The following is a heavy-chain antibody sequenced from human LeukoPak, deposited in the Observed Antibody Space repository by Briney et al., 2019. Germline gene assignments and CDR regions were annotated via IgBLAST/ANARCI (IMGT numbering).Heavy chain of an antibody. CDR1: GGSISSSSYY. D-gene: IGHD1-26*01. Sequence: SETLSLTCTVSGGSISSSSYYWGWIRQPPGKGLEWIGEIYHSGSTNYNPSLKSRVTISVDKSKNQFSLKLSSVAAADTAVYYCARVGATTVPLDYWGQGTLVTVSS. V-gene: IGHV4-39*07. CDR2: IYHSGST. CDR3: ARVGATTVPLDY. J-gene: IGHJ4*02.